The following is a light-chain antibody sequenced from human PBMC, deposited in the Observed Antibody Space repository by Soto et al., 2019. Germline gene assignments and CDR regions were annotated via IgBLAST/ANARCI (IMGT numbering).Light chain of an antibody. Sequence: QSAPTQPASVSGSPGQSITISCTGTGSDVGSYKYVSWYQQHPGKAPKLIIFEVSNRPSGVSDRFSGSKSGNRASLTISGLQAEDEADYYCSSYTSISSLGVFGTGTKLTVL. V-gene: IGLV2-14*01. J-gene: IGLJ1*01. CDR3: SSYTSISSLGV. CDR1: GSDVGSYKY. CDR2: EVS.